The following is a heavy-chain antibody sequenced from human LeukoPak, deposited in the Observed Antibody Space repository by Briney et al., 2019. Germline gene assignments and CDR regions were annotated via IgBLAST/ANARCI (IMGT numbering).Heavy chain of an antibody. J-gene: IGHJ6*02. CDR1: GGSISSHY. Sequence: SETLSLTCTVSGGSISSHYWSWIRQPPGKGLEWIGNLYYSGSTYYSPSLKSRVTMSVDTSKNQFSLKLTSVTAADTAVYYCARDMTYHFYGMDVWGQGTTVTVSS. CDR3: ARDMTYHFYGMDV. V-gene: IGHV4-59*04. CDR2: LYYSGST.